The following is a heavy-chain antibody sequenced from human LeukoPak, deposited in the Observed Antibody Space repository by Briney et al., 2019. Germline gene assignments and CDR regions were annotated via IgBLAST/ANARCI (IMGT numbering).Heavy chain of an antibody. D-gene: IGHD3-3*01. CDR1: GGTFSSYA. Sequence: ASVKVSCKASGGTFSSYAISWVRQAPGQGLEWMGGIIPIFGTANYAQKFQGRVTITADESTSTAYMELSSLRSEDTAVYYCAAGPVLRFLEWFPPNFDYWGQGTLVTVSS. CDR2: IIPIFGTA. J-gene: IGHJ4*02. CDR3: AAGPVLRFLEWFPPNFDY. V-gene: IGHV1-69*13.